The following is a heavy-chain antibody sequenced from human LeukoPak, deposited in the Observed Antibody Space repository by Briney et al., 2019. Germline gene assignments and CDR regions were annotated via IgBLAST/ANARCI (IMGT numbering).Heavy chain of an antibody. J-gene: IGHJ3*02. Sequence: KASETLSLTCTASGGSIRRNKYDWGWIRQQQGKGMEWIGSIYYSGSTYYNPTLKSRVTIFVDTSKNQFSLKLSSVTAADTAVYYCATPYSGGYQGLGIWGQGTMVTVSS. V-gene: IGHV4-39*01. CDR3: ATPYSGGYQGLGI. D-gene: IGHD1-26*01. CDR2: IYYSGST. CDR1: GGSIRRNKYD.